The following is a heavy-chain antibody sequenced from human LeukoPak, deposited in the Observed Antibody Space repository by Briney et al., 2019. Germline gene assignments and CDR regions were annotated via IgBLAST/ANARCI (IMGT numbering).Heavy chain of an antibody. Sequence: ASVKVSCKVSGYTLTELSMHWVRQAPGKGLEWMGGFDPEDGETIYAQKFQGRVTMTEDTSTDTAYMELSSLRSDDTAVYYCARVAPRGDYDSSGYYSSYFDYWGQGTLVTVSS. CDR1: GYTLTELS. J-gene: IGHJ4*02. CDR3: ARVAPRGDYDSSGYYSSYFDY. V-gene: IGHV1-24*01. CDR2: FDPEDGET. D-gene: IGHD3-22*01.